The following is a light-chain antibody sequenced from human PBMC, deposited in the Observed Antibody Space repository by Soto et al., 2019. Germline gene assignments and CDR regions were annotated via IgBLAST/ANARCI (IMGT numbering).Light chain of an antibody. CDR3: SSYTSSSTL. CDR2: DVS. CDR1: SSDVGGYDY. V-gene: IGLV2-14*03. Sequence: QSALTQPASVSGSPGQSITISCTATSSDVGGYDYVSWYQQHPGKAPKLMIYDVSNRPSGVSDRFSGSRSGNTASLTISGLQAEDEGDYYCSSYTSSSTLFGGGTKLTV. J-gene: IGLJ2*01.